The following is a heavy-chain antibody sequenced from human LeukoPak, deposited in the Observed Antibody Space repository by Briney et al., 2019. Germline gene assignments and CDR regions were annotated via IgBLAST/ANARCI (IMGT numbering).Heavy chain of an antibody. CDR1: GGSINSYY. J-gene: IGHJ5*02. CDR3: ARHGRRGAHKRFDP. Sequence: SETLSLTCTVSGGSINSYYWSWIRQPPGKGLEWIGYIYYSGSTNYNPSLKSRVTISVDTSKNQFSLKLSSVTAADTAVYYCARHGRRGAHKRFDPWGQGTLVTVPS. D-gene: IGHD1-26*01. V-gene: IGHV4-59*08. CDR2: IYYSGST.